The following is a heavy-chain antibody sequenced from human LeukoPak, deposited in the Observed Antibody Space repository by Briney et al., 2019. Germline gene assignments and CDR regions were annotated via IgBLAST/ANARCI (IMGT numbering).Heavy chain of an antibody. CDR1: GGSISSYY. CDR2: IYHSGST. Sequence: PSETLSLTCTVSGGSISSYYWSWIRQPPGKGLEWIGSIYHSGSTYYNPSLKSRVTISVDTSKNQFSLKLSSVAAADTAVYYCASNDIWSGYFFYWGQGTLVTVSS. CDR3: ASNDIWSGYFFY. D-gene: IGHD3-3*01. V-gene: IGHV4-59*08. J-gene: IGHJ4*02.